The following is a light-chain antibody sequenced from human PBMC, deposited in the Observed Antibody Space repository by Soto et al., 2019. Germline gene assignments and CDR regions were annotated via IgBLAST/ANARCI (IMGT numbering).Light chain of an antibody. V-gene: IGKV3-20*01. CDR1: ENVSNNY. CDR3: QQYGSSPPYT. Sequence: EVVLTQSPGTLSLSPGERAPLSCRASENVSNNYLAWYQQKPGQAPRLLIFGSSDRAAGIPDRFSGSGSGTDLTLTISRLEPEDFAVYYCQQYGSSPPYTFGQGTKLEIK. J-gene: IGKJ2*01. CDR2: GSS.